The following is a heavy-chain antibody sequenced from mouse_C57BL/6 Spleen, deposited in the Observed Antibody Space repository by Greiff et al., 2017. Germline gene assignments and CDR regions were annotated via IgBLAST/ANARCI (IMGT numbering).Heavy chain of an antibody. Sequence: VQLQQSGPELVKPGASVKISCKASGYTFTDYYMNWVKQSHGKSLEWIGDINPNNGGTSYNQKFKGKATLTVDKSSSTAYMELRSLTSEDSAVYYCARGRIYYDYVAMDYWGQGTSVTVSS. D-gene: IGHD2-1*01. CDR2: INPNNGGT. CDR1: GYTFTDYY. CDR3: ARGRIYYDYVAMDY. V-gene: IGHV1-26*01. J-gene: IGHJ4*01.